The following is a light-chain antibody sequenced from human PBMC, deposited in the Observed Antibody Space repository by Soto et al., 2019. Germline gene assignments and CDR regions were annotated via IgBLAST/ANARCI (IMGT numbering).Light chain of an antibody. V-gene: IGKV3-15*01. CDR2: DAS. J-gene: IGKJ5*01. Sequence: ETVMTQSPGTPSVSPGERATLSCRASQSVSSNLAWYQQKPGQAPRLLIYDASTRATGISARFSGSGSGTEFTLTISSLQSEDFAVYFCQQYNNWPPLTFGQGTRLEIK. CDR3: QQYNNWPPLT. CDR1: QSVSSN.